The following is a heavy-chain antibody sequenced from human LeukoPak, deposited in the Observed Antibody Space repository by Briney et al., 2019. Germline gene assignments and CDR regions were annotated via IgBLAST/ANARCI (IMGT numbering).Heavy chain of an antibody. CDR2: INHSGST. CDR3: ARSSDWNYPHY. J-gene: IGHJ4*02. V-gene: IGHV4-34*01. D-gene: IGHD1-7*01. CDR1: GGSFSGYY. Sequence: SETLSLTCAVYGGSFSGYYWSWIRQPPGKGLEWIGEINHSGSTNYNPSLKSRVTISVDTSKNQFSLKLSSVTAADTAVYYCARSSDWNYPHYWGQGTLVTVPS.